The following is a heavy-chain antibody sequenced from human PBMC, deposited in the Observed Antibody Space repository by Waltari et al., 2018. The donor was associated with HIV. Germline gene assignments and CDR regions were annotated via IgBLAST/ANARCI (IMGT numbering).Heavy chain of an antibody. J-gene: IGHJ4*02. Sequence: QVQLQESGPGLVKPSGTLSLTCTVSGGSISNYWWSLIRQPPGEGLEWVGYVAYSGSTDYNPSLKSRVTISVDTSKNQFSLKLSSVTAADTAVYYCARGGCVNGVCYRGLLDSWGQGTLVTVSS. D-gene: IGHD2-8*01. CDR1: GGSISNYW. CDR3: ARGGCVNGVCYRGLLDS. CDR2: VAYSGST. V-gene: IGHV4-59*01.